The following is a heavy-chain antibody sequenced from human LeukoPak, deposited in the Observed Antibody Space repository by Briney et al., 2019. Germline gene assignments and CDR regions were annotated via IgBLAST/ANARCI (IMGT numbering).Heavy chain of an antibody. V-gene: IGHV4-61*08. CDR1: GGSISSGGYS. Sequence: SETLSLTCAVSGGSISSGGYSWSWIRQPPGKGLEWIGYIYYSGSTYYNPSLKSRVTMSVDTSKNQFSVKLSSVTAADTALYYCAAGGAYIDYWGQGTLVTVSS. D-gene: IGHD3-10*01. CDR3: AAGGAYIDY. J-gene: IGHJ4*02. CDR2: IYYSGST.